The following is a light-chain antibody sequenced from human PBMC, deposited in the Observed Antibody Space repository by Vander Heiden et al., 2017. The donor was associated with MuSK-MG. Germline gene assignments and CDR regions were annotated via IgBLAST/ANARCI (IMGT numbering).Light chain of an antibody. CDR1: QSISSS. CDR3: QQYNDWPPIT. Sequence: EILMTQSPATLSVSPGEGATLSCRASQSISSSLAWYQQKPGQAPRLLIYGASTRATGIPSSFSGSGSGTEFTLTISSLQSEDFAVYYCQQYNDWPPITFGQGTRLEIK. V-gene: IGKV3-15*01. CDR2: GAS. J-gene: IGKJ5*01.